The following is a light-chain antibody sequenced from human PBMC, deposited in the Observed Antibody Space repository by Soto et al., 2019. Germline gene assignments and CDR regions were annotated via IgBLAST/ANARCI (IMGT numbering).Light chain of an antibody. Sequence: DIQMTQSPSTLSASVGDRVTITCRTSQTIRTWLAWYQQKPGKAPKLLIYDASSLESGVPSRFSDSVSGTEFTLTISSLQPDDFATYYCQQYNTYSGTFGQGTKVEIK. V-gene: IGKV1-5*01. CDR1: QTIRTW. CDR3: QQYNTYSGT. CDR2: DAS. J-gene: IGKJ1*01.